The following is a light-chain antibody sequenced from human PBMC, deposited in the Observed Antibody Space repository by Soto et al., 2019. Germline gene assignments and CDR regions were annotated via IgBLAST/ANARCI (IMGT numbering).Light chain of an antibody. V-gene: IGLV2-14*03. J-gene: IGLJ1*01. CDR1: NSDVGSYKY. Sequence: QSVLTQPASVSGSPGQSITISCTGTNSDVGSYKYVSWYQQHPGKAPKLMIYDVSNRPSGVSNRFSGSKSGNTSSLTISGLQAEDEADYYCNSYTTISPLVFGTGTKVTVL. CDR2: DVS. CDR3: NSYTTISPLV.